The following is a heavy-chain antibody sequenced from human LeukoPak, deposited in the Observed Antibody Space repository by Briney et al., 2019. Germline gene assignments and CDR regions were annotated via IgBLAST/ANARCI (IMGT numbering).Heavy chain of an antibody. Sequence: ASVKVSFKASGYTFTGYYMHWVRQAPGQGLEWMGWINPNSGGTNYAQKFQGRVTMTRDTSISTAYMELSRLRSDDTAVYYCARGNEVRGVIIFQKNWFDPWGQGTLVTVSS. J-gene: IGHJ5*02. CDR3: ARGNEVRGVIIFQKNWFDP. D-gene: IGHD3-10*01. CDR1: GYTFTGYY. V-gene: IGHV1-2*02. CDR2: INPNSGGT.